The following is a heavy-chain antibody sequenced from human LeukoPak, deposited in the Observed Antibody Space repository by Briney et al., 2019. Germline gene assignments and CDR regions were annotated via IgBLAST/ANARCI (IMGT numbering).Heavy chain of an antibody. J-gene: IGHJ3*02. CDR1: GFTFSSYG. D-gene: IGHD6-13*01. CDR2: IWYDGSNK. Sequence: PGRSLRLSCAASGFTFSSYGMHWVRQAPGKGLEWVAVIWYDGSNKYYADSVKGRFTISRDNSKNTLYLQMNSLRAEDTAVYYCAIIAGGDAFDIWDQGTMVTVSS. CDR3: AIIAGGDAFDI. V-gene: IGHV3-33*01.